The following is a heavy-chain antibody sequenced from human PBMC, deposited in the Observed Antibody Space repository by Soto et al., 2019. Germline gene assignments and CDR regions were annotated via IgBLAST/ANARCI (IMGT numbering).Heavy chain of an antibody. Sequence: QVQLVQSGAEVKKPGSSVKVSCKASGGTFSSYAISWVRQAPGQGLEWMGGIIPIFGTANYAQKFQGRVTITADESTSTAYMELSSLRSEDTAVYYCARSTIFGVVIITPGYFDYWGQGTLVTVSS. J-gene: IGHJ4*02. D-gene: IGHD3-3*01. CDR1: GGTFSSYA. CDR3: ARSTIFGVVIITPGYFDY. CDR2: IIPIFGTA. V-gene: IGHV1-69*01.